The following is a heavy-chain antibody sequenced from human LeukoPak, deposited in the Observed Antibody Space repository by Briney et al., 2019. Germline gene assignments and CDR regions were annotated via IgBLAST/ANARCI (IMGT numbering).Heavy chain of an antibody. J-gene: IGHJ5*02. CDR1: GFSFSSFA. V-gene: IGHV3-23*01. CDR3: TKDPNGDYIGAFDP. CDR2: ITGGHYAT. D-gene: IGHD4-17*01. Sequence: GGSLRLSCAASGFSFSSFAMTWVRQAPGKGLEWVSSITGGHYATYNTDSVKGRFTISRDNAKNTLYLQMNSLRADDTAIYYCTKDPNGDYIGAFDPWGEGTLVTVSS.